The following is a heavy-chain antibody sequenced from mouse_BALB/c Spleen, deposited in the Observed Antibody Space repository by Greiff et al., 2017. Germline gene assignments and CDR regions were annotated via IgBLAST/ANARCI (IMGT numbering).Heavy chain of an antibody. CDR3: ARRSYRYDGYFDY. J-gene: IGHJ2*01. D-gene: IGHD2-14*01. V-gene: IGHV5-17*02. CDR2: ISSGSSTI. CDR1: GFTFSSFG. Sequence: EVQRVESGGGLVQPGGSRKLSCAASGFTFSSFGMHWVRQAPEKGLEWVAYISSGSSTIYYADTVKGRFTISRDNPKNTLFLQMTSLRSEDTAMYYCARRSYRYDGYFDYWGQGTTLTVSS.